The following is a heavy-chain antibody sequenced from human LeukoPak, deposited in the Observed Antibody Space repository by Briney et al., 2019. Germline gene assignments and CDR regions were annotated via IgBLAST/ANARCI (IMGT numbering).Heavy chain of an antibody. CDR2: IYWNDDK. V-gene: IGHV2-5*01. D-gene: IGHD3-3*01. CDR3: AHIGGSNHDFWSGYQPFDY. CDR1: GFSLSTSGVG. J-gene: IGHJ4*02. Sequence: ESGPTLVNPTQTLTLTCTFSGFSLSTSGVGVGWIRQPPGKALEWLALIYWNDDKRYSPSLKSRLTITKDTSKNQVVLTMTNMDPVDTATYYCAHIGGSNHDFWSGYQPFDYWGQGILVTVSS.